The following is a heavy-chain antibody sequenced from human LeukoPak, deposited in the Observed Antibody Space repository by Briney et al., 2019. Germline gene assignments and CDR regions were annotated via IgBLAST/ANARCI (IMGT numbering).Heavy chain of an antibody. CDR2: ISGSGGST. D-gene: IGHD3-9*01. Sequence: WRSLRLSGAASGVTFSSYARSWVRQATGKGLEWVSAISGSGGSTYYADSVKGGFAISRDNSKTKLYLQMNSLRAEDTAVYYCAKVRDILTGYYYPAPVFDYWGQGTLVTVSS. J-gene: IGHJ4*02. CDR1: GVTFSSYA. V-gene: IGHV3-23*01. CDR3: AKVRDILTGYYYPAPVFDY.